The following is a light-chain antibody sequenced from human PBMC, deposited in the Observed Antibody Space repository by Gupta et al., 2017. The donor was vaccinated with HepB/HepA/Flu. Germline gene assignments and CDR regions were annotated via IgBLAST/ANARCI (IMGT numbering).Light chain of an antibody. V-gene: IGLV4-69*01. CDR2: VTSDGSH. J-gene: IGLJ3*02. Sequence: QLVLTQSPSASASLGASVRLTCTLSSGHSRNAIAWHQQQPEKGPRYLMKVTSDGSHIKGDGIPDRFSGSTSGADRYLTISSLQSDDEADYYCQAWGTDLVVFGGGTKLTVL. CDR3: QAWGTDLVV. CDR1: SGHSRNA.